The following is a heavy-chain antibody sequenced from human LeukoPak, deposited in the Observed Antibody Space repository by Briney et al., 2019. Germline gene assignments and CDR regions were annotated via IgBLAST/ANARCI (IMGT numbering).Heavy chain of an antibody. Sequence: ASVKVSCKASGYTFTGYYMHWVRQAPGQGLEWMGWINPNSGGTNYAQKFQGRVTMTRDTSISTAYMELSRLRSDDAAVYYCARVNRNWNDLSDYWGQGTLVTVSS. CDR1: GYTFTGYY. CDR3: ARVNRNWNDLSDY. J-gene: IGHJ4*02. V-gene: IGHV1-2*02. CDR2: INPNSGGT. D-gene: IGHD1-1*01.